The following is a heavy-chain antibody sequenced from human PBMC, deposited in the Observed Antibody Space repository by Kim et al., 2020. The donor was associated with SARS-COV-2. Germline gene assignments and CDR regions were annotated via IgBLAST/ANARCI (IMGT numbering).Heavy chain of an antibody. CDR2: ASA. CDR3: ARGSGNYDY. J-gene: IGHJ4*02. V-gene: IGHV3-23*01. D-gene: IGHD1-7*01. Sequence: ASAYYAYSVKGRFTVSRDNSRNRLYLQMSSLRVDNTAVYYCARGSGNYDYWGQGTLVTVSS.